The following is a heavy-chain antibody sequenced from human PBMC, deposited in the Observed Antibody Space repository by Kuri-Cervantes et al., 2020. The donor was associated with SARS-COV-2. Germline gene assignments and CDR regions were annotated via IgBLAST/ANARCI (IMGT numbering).Heavy chain of an antibody. Sequence: GESLKISCAASGFTFNIYGMHWVRQVPGKGLEWVAVIWYDGSKKYYGDSVKGRFTISRDISENTAYLQMNSLTVEDTAVYYCARDVRAYSALVPPLITGGQGTLVTVSS. D-gene: IGHD1-26*01. CDR2: IWYDGSKK. V-gene: IGHV3-33*01. CDR3: ARDVRAYSALVPPLIT. J-gene: IGHJ1*01. CDR1: GFTFNIYG.